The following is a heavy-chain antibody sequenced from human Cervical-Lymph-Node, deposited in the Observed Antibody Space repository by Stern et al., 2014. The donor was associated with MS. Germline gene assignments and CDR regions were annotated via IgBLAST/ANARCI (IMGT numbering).Heavy chain of an antibody. V-gene: IGHV4-30-4*01. CDR2: IYYSGRN. J-gene: IGHJ4*02. Sequence: VQLVESGPGLVKPSETLSLTCTVSGDSINSGDFHWSWVRQSPGKGLEWIGYIYYSGRNYKNPSLKSRVTMSIDTSTNQFSLNLTSVTAADTALYYCARMKTGLRENRGFDFWGQGTQVTVSS. CDR3: ARMKTGLRENRGFDF. CDR1: GDSINSGDFH. D-gene: IGHD4-17*01.